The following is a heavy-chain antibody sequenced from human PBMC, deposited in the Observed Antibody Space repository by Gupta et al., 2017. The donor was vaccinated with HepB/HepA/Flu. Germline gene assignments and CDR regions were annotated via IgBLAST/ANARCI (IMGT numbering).Heavy chain of an antibody. Sequence: EVQLVESGGALVQPGGSLRLSCAASGFTFSSHWMHWVRQSPGKGLVWLSRINNDGSITTYADSVKGRFTISRDNAKNTLYLQMNSLRVEDTAVYYCARDASPSDSGWFYFDYWGQGTLVPVSS. V-gene: IGHV3-74*01. CDR3: ARDASPSDSGWFYFDY. CDR1: GFTFSSHW. J-gene: IGHJ4*02. D-gene: IGHD6-19*01. CDR2: INNDGSIT.